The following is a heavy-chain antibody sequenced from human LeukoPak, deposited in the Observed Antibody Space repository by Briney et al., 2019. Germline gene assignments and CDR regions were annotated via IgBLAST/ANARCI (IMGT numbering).Heavy chain of an antibody. CDR1: GFTFSTYG. Sequence: PGGSLRLSCAASGFTFSTYGMHWVRQAPGKGLEWVAFIRYDGSYKYYADSVKGRFTISRDNSKNTLYVQMNSLRAEDTAVYYCAKDEFFDIYYWGQGTLVTVSS. D-gene: IGHD3-3*01. CDR2: IRYDGSYK. V-gene: IGHV3-30*02. J-gene: IGHJ4*02. CDR3: AKDEFFDIYY.